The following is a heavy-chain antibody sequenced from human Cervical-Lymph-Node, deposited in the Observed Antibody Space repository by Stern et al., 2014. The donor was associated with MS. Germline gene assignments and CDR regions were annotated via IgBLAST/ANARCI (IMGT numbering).Heavy chain of an antibody. J-gene: IGHJ4*02. CDR1: GGSISRSTYY. Sequence: QVQLQESGPGLVKPSETLSLTCSVSGGSISRSTYYWGWIRQPPGKGLEWIGSIYYSGTTYYNPSLKSRVTIDTSTTQFSLRLTSGTAADTAVYYCARHDGWLPHYWSQGTLVTVSS. D-gene: IGHD5-12*01. CDR2: IYYSGTT. V-gene: IGHV4-39*01. CDR3: ARHDGWLPHY.